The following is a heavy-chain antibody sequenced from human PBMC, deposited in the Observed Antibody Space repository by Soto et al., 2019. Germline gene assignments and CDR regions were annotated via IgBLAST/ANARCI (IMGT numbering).Heavy chain of an antibody. Sequence: PSETLSLTCTVSGGSISSYYWSWIRQPPGKGLEWIGYIYYSGSTNYNPSLKSRVTISVDTSKNQFSLKLSSVTAADTAVYYCARGVVIMWNLDAFDIWGQGTMVTVSS. V-gene: IGHV4-59*01. CDR1: GGSISSYY. D-gene: IGHD3-3*01. CDR3: ARGVVIMWNLDAFDI. J-gene: IGHJ3*02. CDR2: IYYSGST.